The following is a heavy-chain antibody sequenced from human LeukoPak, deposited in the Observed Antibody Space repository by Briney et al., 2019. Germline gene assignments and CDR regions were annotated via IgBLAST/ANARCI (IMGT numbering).Heavy chain of an antibody. J-gene: IGHJ4*02. D-gene: IGHD3-10*01. CDR2: ISYDGSSK. CDR3: ARDLGGSGSY. V-gene: IGHV3-30*03. CDR1: GFTFSSYG. Sequence: PGRSLRLSCAASGFTFSSYGMHWVRQAPGKGLEWVAVISYDGSSKYYADSVKGRFTISRDNSKNTLYLQMNSLRAEDTAVYYCARDLGGSGSYWGQGTLVTVSS.